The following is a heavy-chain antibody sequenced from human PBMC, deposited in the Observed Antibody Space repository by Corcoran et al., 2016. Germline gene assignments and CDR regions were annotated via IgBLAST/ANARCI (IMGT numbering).Heavy chain of an antibody. CDR3: ARDEILWQRIFDY. CDR1: GGSIRSSSYY. CDR2: IYYSGST. J-gene: IGHJ4*02. D-gene: IGHD3-10*01. Sequence: QLQLQESGPGLVKPSETLSLTCTVSGGSIRSSSYYWGWIRQPPGKGLEWIGSIYYSGSTYYNPSLKSRVTISVDTSKNQFSLKRSSVTAADTAVYYCARDEILWQRIFDYWGQGTLVTVSS. V-gene: IGHV4-39*07.